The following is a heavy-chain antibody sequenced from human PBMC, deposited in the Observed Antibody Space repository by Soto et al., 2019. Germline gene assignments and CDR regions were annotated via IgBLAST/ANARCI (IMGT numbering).Heavy chain of an antibody. Sequence: GASVKVSCKTSGYTFSNYGINWVRQAPGQGLEWMGWISAYNGNTNFAQKLQGRVSLTTDTSSTTAYMELRSLTSDDTAVYYCARDLDPEYTGYYDYWGQGTLVTVSS. CDR1: GYTFSNYG. D-gene: IGHD2-8*02. CDR2: ISAYNGNT. V-gene: IGHV1-18*01. CDR3: ARDLDPEYTGYYDY. J-gene: IGHJ4*02.